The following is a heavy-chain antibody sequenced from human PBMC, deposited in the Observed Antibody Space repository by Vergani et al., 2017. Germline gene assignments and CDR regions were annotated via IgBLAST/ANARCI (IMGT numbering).Heavy chain of an antibody. CDR2: ISSSGTTI. V-gene: IGHV3-11*04. CDR3: ARGPNYYDSSGTYHVGPFDY. D-gene: IGHD3-22*01. J-gene: IGHJ4*02. CDR1: GFTFSDYY. Sequence: QVQVVESGGGLVNPAGSLRLSCAASGFTFSDYYMSWIRQAPGKGLEWVSCISSSGTTIYYADSVKGRFTISRDNAKNSLFLQVNSLSAEDTAVYYWARGPNYYDSSGTYHVGPFDYWSQVTPVTVSS.